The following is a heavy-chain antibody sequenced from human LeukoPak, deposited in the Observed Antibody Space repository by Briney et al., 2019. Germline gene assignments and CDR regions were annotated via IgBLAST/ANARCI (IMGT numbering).Heavy chain of an antibody. D-gene: IGHD4/OR15-4a*01. V-gene: IGHV3-23*01. CDR2: VSGSAYSK. J-gene: IGHJ4*02. CDR1: GFTFNSYS. Sequence: GGSLRLSCAASGFTFNSYSMGWVRQAPGQGLEWVSAVSGSAYSKYYADSVKGRFTISRDNSKNTLYLQMNSLRAEDTAVYYCARGGALGIDYWGQGTLVTVSS. CDR3: ARGGALGIDY.